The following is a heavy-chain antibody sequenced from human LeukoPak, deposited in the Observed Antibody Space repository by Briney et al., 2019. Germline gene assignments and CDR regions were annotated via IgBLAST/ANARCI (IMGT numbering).Heavy chain of an antibody. Sequence: KPSETLSLTCTVSGGSISSYYWSWIRQPPGKGLEWIGYIYYSGSTNYNPSLKSRVTISVDTSKNQFSLKLSSVTAADTAVYYCARGRYCSSTSCYTVTYNSEFDYWGQGTLVTVSS. V-gene: IGHV4-59*12. CDR1: GGSISSYY. D-gene: IGHD2-2*02. CDR3: ARGRYCSSTSCYTVTYNSEFDY. CDR2: IYYSGST. J-gene: IGHJ4*02.